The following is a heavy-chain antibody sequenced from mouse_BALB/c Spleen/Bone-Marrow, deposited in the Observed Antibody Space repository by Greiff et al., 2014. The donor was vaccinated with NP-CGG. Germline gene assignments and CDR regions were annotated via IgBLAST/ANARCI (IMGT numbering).Heavy chain of an antibody. CDR1: GFTFSDYY. D-gene: IGHD2-3*01. Sequence: DVHLVESGGGLVKPVGSLKLSCAASGFTFSDYYMYWVRQTPEKRLEWVATISDGGSYTYYPDSVKGRFTISRDNVKNNLYLQMSSLKSEDTAMYYCARGPHDDDMDYWGQGTSVTVSS. J-gene: IGHJ4*01. CDR2: ISDGGSYT. CDR3: ARGPHDDDMDY. V-gene: IGHV5-4*02.